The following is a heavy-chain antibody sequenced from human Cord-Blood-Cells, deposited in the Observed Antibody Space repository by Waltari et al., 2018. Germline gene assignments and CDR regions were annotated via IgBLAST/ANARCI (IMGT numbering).Heavy chain of an antibody. V-gene: IGHV4-34*01. CDR2: NNHRGRA. CDR1: GGSFSGYY. Sequence: QVQLQQWGAGLLKPSETLSLTCAVYGGSFSGYYWSWIRQPPGKGLGGIGENNHRGRANRTPSIKRRVPISVETSKNQFSLTLSSVTAADTAVYYCARARRPPRILEFDPWGQGTLVTVSS. J-gene: IGHJ5*02. CDR3: ARARRPPRILEFDP. D-gene: IGHD2-15*01.